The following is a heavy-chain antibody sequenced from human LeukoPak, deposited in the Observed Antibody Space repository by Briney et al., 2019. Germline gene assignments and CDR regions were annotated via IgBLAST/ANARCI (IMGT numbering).Heavy chain of an antibody. CDR3: AREVVVRGEYGFDY. J-gene: IGHJ4*02. V-gene: IGHV3-21*01. Sequence: GGSLRLSCAASGFTFSSYSMNWVRQAPPKGLEWVSSISSSSAYIHYADSVKGRFTISRDNAKNSLYLQINSLRAEDTAVYYCAREVVVRGEYGFDYWGQGTLVTVSS. CDR1: GFTFSSYS. CDR2: ISSSSAYI. D-gene: IGHD3-10*01.